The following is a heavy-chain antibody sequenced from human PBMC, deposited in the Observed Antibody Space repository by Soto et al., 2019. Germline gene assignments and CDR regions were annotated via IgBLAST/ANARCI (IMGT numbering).Heavy chain of an antibody. V-gene: IGHV4-30-4*01. CDR2: ISYSGTT. D-gene: IGHD4-17*01. CDR3: ARETYGDYVGYFDP. Sequence: SETLSLTWTFSGDSISSSNNYCSCIRQPPGEGLEWIGFISYSGTTSYSPSLKSRVTISVDRSKNQFSLKVRSVTAADTVVYYCARETYGDYVGYFDPWGQGIQVTVSS. J-gene: IGHJ5*02. CDR1: GDSISSSNNY.